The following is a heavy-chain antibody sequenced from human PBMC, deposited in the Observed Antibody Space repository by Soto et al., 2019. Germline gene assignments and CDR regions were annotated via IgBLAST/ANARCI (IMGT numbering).Heavy chain of an antibody. Sequence: SETLSLTCAVSGGSISSSNWWSWVRQPPGKGLEWIGEIYHSGSTNYNPSLKSRVTISVDKSKNQFSLKLSSVTAADTAVYYCARVPMSAVAGFSDYWGQGTLVTVSS. CDR1: GGSISSSNW. CDR3: ARVPMSAVAGFSDY. V-gene: IGHV4-4*02. CDR2: IYHSGST. J-gene: IGHJ4*02. D-gene: IGHD6-19*01.